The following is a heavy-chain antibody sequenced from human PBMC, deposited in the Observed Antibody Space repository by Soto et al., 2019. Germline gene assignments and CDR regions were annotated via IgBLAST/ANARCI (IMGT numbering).Heavy chain of an antibody. Sequence: QLQLQESGPGLVKPSETLSLTCTVSGGSISSSSYYWGWIRQPPGKGLERIGSIYYSGSTYYNPSLKSRVTISVDTSKNQFALKLSSVTAAETAVYYCAGHPLGYSGYDRDYWGQGTLVTVSS. V-gene: IGHV4-39*01. CDR3: AGHPLGYSGYDRDY. CDR2: IYYSGST. CDR1: GGSISSSSYY. J-gene: IGHJ4*02. D-gene: IGHD5-12*01.